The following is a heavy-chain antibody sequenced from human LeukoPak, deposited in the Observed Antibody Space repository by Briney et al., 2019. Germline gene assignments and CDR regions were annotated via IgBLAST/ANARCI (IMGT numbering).Heavy chain of an antibody. CDR1: GGSISSSSYY. CDR2: IYYSGST. CDR3: ARALRDGYNWVFDY. D-gene: IGHD5-24*01. Sequence: SETLSLTCTVSGGSISSSSYYWGWIRQPPGKGLEWIGSIYYSGSTYYNPSLKSRVTISVDTSKNQFSLKLSSVTAADTAVYYCARALRDGYNWVFDYWGQGTLVTVSS. J-gene: IGHJ4*02. V-gene: IGHV4-39*07.